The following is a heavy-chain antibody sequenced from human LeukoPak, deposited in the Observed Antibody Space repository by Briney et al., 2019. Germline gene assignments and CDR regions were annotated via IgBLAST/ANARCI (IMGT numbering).Heavy chain of an antibody. Sequence: SETLSLTCTVSGGSISSSSYYRGWIRQPPGKGLEWIGSIYYSGSTYYNPSLKSRVTISVDTSKNQFSLKLSSVTAADTAVYYCARAPPPRWFGELLSFRYFDYWGQGTLVTVSS. CDR3: ARAPPPRWFGELLSFRYFDY. D-gene: IGHD3-10*01. J-gene: IGHJ4*02. CDR2: IYYSGST. V-gene: IGHV4-39*07. CDR1: GGSISSSSYY.